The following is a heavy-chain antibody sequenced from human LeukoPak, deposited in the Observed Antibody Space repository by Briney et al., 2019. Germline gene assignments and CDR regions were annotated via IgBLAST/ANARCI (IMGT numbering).Heavy chain of an antibody. J-gene: IGHJ4*02. CDR3: ARERGDYDFWSGYYIARCGYFDY. CDR2: INHSGST. CDR1: GFTFSGYS. Sequence: PGGSLRLSCAASGFTFSGYSMNWVRQPPGKGLEWIGEINHSGSTNYNPSLKSRVTISVDTSKNQFSLKLSSVTAADTAVYYCARERGDYDFWSGYYIARCGYFDYWGQGTLVTVSS. D-gene: IGHD3-3*01. V-gene: IGHV4-34*01.